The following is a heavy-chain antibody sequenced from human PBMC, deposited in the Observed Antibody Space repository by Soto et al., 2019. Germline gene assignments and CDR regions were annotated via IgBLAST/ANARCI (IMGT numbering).Heavy chain of an antibody. D-gene: IGHD3-22*01. J-gene: IGHJ3*02. V-gene: IGHV3-11*05. CDR2: ISSSSSYT. CDR1: GFIFSDYY. Sequence: QVQVVESGGGLVKPGGSLRLSCAASGFIFSDYYMSWIRQAPGKGLEWVSYISSSSSYTSYADSVKGRFSISRDNAKNSLSLQMNSLRAEDTAVYYCAREVEVITASRKDAFDIWGQGTMVTVSS. CDR3: AREVEVITASRKDAFDI.